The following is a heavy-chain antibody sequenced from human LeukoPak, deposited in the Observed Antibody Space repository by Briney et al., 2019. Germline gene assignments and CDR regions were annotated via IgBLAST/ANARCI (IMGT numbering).Heavy chain of an antibody. V-gene: IGHV1-46*02. CDR3: AREDGDYTFSFDY. D-gene: IGHD4-17*01. J-gene: IGHJ4*02. Sequence: ASVKVSCKASGYTFKSYYMHWMRQAPGQGLEWMGIINPSGGSTSYAQKFQGRVTVTRDTSTSTVYMELSSLRSEDTAVYYCAREDGDYTFSFDYWGQGTLVTVSS. CDR2: INPSGGST. CDR1: GYTFKSYY.